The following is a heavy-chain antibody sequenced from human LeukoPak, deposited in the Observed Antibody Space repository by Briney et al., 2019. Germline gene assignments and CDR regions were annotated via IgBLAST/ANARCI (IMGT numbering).Heavy chain of an antibody. CDR2: IYYNGRA. Sequence: SETLSLTCAVSGGSISSYYWSWIRQPPGKGLGGVGDIYYNGRASYNTSLKSRVTKSVDTSKNQFSLNLSSATAADTAVYYCARDPSGYHIDAFDIGGKGTMVTVS. J-gene: IGHJ3*02. V-gene: IGHV4-59*01. D-gene: IGHD3-3*01. CDR3: ARDPSGYHIDAFDI. CDR1: GGSISSYY.